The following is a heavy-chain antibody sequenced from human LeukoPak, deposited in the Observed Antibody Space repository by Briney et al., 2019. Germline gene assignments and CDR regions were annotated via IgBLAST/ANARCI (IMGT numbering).Heavy chain of an antibody. J-gene: IGHJ6*03. CDR1: RFTFSSYG. V-gene: IGHV3-30*02. D-gene: IGHD1-26*01. CDR3: AKGLGGSRDYYYYYMDV. Sequence: GGSLRLSCAASRFTFSSYGMHWVRQAPGKGLEWVAFIRYDGSNKYYADSVKGRFTISRDNSKNTLYLQMNSLRAEDTAVYYCAKGLGGSRDYYYYYMDVWGKGTTVTISS. CDR2: IRYDGSNK.